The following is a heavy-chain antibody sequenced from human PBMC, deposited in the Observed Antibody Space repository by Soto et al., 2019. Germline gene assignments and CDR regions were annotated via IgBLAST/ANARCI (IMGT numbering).Heavy chain of an antibody. D-gene: IGHD3-10*01. CDR3: AKALVVRGVIRNYYGMDV. Sequence: VQLVESGGGVVQPGRSLRLSCAASGFTFSSYGMHWVRQAPGKGLEWVAVISYDGSNKYYADSVKGRFTISRDNSKNTLYLQMNSLRAEDTAVYYCAKALVVRGVIRNYYGMDVWGQGTTVTVSS. J-gene: IGHJ6*02. CDR2: ISYDGSNK. CDR1: GFTFSSYG. V-gene: IGHV3-30*18.